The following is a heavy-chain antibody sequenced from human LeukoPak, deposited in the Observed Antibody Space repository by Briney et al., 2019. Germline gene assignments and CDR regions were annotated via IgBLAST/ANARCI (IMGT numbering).Heavy chain of an antibody. CDR1: GFTFSSYS. CDR2: IKQDGSEK. D-gene: IGHD2-2*03. CDR3: ARRDVGYCSSTSCYLYYYGMDV. Sequence: PGGSLRLSCAASGFTFSSYSMNWVRQAPGKGLEWVANIKQDGSEKYYVDSVKGRFTISRDNAKNSLYLQMNSLRAEDTAVYYCARRDVGYCSSTSCYLYYYGMDVWGQGTTVTVSS. J-gene: IGHJ6*02. V-gene: IGHV3-7*01.